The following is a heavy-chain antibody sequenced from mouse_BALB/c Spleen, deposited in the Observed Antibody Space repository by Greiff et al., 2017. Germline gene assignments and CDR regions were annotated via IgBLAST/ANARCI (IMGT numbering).Heavy chain of an antibody. D-gene: IGHD2-1*01. Sequence: EVHLVESGGGLVQPGGSMKLSCVASGFTFSNYWMNWVRQSPEKGLEWVAEIRLKSNNYATHYAESVKGRFTISRDDSKSSVYLQMNNLRAEDTGIYYCTRRGGNYDYAMDYWGQGTSVTVSS. V-gene: IGHV6-6*02. CDR1: GFTFSNYW. CDR3: TRRGGNYDYAMDY. J-gene: IGHJ4*01. CDR2: IRLKSNNYAT.